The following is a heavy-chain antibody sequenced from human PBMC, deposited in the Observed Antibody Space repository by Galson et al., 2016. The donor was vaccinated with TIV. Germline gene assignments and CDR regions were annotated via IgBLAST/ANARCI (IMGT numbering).Heavy chain of an antibody. CDR2: INPKSGST. J-gene: IGHJ6*04. CDR1: GDTFSGYY. CDR3: ARVVTGGYVDV. V-gene: IGHV1-2*02. D-gene: IGHD3-16*01. Sequence: SVKVSCKASGDTFSGYYIYWVRQAPGQGLEWMGWINPKSGSTTYAQRFQGRVTMTRDTSISTAYMEVSWLRPDDTAVFYCARVVTGGYVDVWGKGTTVTVSS.